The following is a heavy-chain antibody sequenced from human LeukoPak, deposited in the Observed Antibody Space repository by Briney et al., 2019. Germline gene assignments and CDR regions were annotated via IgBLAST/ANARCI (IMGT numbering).Heavy chain of an antibody. V-gene: IGHV1-46*01. Sequence: GASVKVSCKASGYTFTSYYMHWVRQAPGQGLEWMGIINPSGGSTSYAQKFQGRVTMTRDMSTSTAYMELSRLRSDDTAVYYCATRNYYDSSGYSRWGQGTLVTVSS. CDR1: GYTFTSYY. J-gene: IGHJ4*02. CDR3: ATRNYYDSSGYSR. D-gene: IGHD3-22*01. CDR2: INPSGGST.